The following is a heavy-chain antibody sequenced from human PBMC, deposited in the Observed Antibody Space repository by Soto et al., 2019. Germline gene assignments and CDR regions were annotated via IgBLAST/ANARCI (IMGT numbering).Heavy chain of an antibody. V-gene: IGHV3-9*01. CDR2: ISWNSGSI. Sequence: EVQLVESGGGLVQPGRSLRLSCAASGFTFDDYAMHWVRQATGKGLEWVSGISWNSGSIDYADSVKGRFTISRDNAKNSLYLQMNSLRAEDTALYYCAKGGYNWYSYLDYWGQGTLVTVSS. D-gene: IGHD1-7*01. CDR3: AKGGYNWYSYLDY. J-gene: IGHJ4*02. CDR1: GFTFDDYA.